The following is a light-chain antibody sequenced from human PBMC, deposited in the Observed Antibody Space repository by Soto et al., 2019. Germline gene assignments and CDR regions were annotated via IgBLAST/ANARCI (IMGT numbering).Light chain of an antibody. CDR2: EVS. CDR3: SSYTYSSTGV. V-gene: IGLV2-14*01. J-gene: IGLJ3*02. Sequence: QSVLTQPASVSGSPGQSITISCTGTSSDVGTYKYVSWYQQHPGKVPKLMIYEVSNRPSGVSNRFSGSKSGNTASLTISGLQAEDEGDYYCSSYTYSSTGVFGGGTKLTVL. CDR1: SSDVGTYKY.